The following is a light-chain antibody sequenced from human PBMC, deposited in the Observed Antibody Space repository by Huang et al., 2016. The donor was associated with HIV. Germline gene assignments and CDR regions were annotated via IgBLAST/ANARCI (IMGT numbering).Light chain of an antibody. Sequence: DIQMTQSPSSLSASVGDRVTITCRASQGISSYLNWYQQKPGKAPKLLIYAASTLQSGVPARFSGSGSGTDFTLTSSSLQPADSATYYCQETYSIPYTFSQGTKLEIK. CDR2: AAS. J-gene: IGKJ2*01. CDR3: QETYSIPYT. CDR1: QGISSY. V-gene: IGKV1-39*01.